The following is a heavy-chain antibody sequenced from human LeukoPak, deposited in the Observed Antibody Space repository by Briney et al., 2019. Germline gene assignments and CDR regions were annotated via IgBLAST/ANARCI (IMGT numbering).Heavy chain of an antibody. CDR3: ARADDRSGYFGGRFDS. D-gene: IGHD3-22*01. CDR2: ISYSGGT. CDR1: GYPISTYY. J-gene: IGHJ5*01. V-gene: IGHV4-59*07. Sequence: PSDTLSLTCNVSGYPISTYYWSWIRQPPGQRLEWIGYISYSGGTNYNPSLNSRVTISVDTSKNQFSLKLASVTAADTALFYGARADDRSGYFGGRFDSWGQGTLVTVSS.